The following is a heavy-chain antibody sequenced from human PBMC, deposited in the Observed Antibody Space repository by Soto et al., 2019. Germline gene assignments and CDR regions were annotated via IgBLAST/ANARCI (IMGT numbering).Heavy chain of an antibody. CDR3: ARALRKAPLRFDY. Sequence: QVQLVQSGAEVKKPGSSVKVSCKASGGTFSNYAISWVRQAPGQGLEWMGGIVPVLGTANYAQKFQCRVTITADESTRNASVYPSTLTATDTAVYYCARALRKAPLRFDYWGQGTLVTVSS. J-gene: IGHJ4*02. CDR2: IVPVLGTA. V-gene: IGHV1-69*11. CDR1: GGTFSNYA. D-gene: IGHD4-17*01.